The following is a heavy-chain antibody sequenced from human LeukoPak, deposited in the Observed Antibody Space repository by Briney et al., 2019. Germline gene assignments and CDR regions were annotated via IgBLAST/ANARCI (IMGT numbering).Heavy chain of an antibody. Sequence: PGRSLRLSCAASGFTFSSYGMHWVRQAPGKGLEWVAVIWYDGSNKYYADSVKGRFTISRDNSKNTLYLQMNSLRAEDTAVYYCARPSWTDSSGYSPPDYWGQGTLVTVSS. CDR3: ARPSWTDSSGYSPPDY. D-gene: IGHD3-22*01. J-gene: IGHJ4*02. CDR2: IWYDGSNK. CDR1: GFTFSSYG. V-gene: IGHV3-33*01.